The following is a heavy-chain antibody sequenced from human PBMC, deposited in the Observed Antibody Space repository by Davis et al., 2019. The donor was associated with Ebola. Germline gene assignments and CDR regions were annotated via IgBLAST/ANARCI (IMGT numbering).Heavy chain of an antibody. Sequence: PSETLSLTCTASGGSISSSSYYWGWIRQPPGKGLEWIGYIYYSGSTNYNPSLKSRVTISVDTSKNQFSLKLSSVTAADTAVYYCARVGIAVAGMFDPWGQGTLVTVSS. D-gene: IGHD6-19*01. CDR2: IYYSGST. V-gene: IGHV4-61*05. CDR1: GGSISSSSYY. CDR3: ARVGIAVAGMFDP. J-gene: IGHJ5*02.